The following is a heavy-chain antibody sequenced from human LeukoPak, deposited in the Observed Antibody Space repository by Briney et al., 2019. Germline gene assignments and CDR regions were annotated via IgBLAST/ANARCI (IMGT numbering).Heavy chain of an antibody. D-gene: IGHD5/OR15-5a*01. V-gene: IGHV3-23*01. CDR1: GGSISSYY. CDR3: AKGGLPSWYFDL. Sequence: PSETLSLTCTVSGGSISSYYWSWIRQPPGKGLEWVSTISGSGGSTYYADSVKGRFTISGDNSKNTLYLQVNSLRDEDTALYHCAKGGLPSWYFDLWGRGTLVIVSS. J-gene: IGHJ2*01. CDR2: ISGSGGST.